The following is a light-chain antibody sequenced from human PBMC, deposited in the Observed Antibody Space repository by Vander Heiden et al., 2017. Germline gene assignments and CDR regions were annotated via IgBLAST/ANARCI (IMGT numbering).Light chain of an antibody. CDR3: QHYGSSPMYT. Sequence: FVLPQSPGTLSCPPGASAPLSSRAIPSVSKSYLAWYQQNPRQPPSLLMYGASSRATGIPDRFSGSGSGTDFTLTINRLEPEDFAVYYCQHYGSSPMYTFGQGTKLEIK. J-gene: IGKJ2*01. CDR1: PSVSKSY. CDR2: GAS. V-gene: IGKV3-20*01.